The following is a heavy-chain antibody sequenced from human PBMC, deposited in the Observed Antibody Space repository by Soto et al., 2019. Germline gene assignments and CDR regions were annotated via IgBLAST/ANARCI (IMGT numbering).Heavy chain of an antibody. Sequence: EVQLVESGGVVVQPGGSLRLSCAASGFTFGDYTMHWVRQAPGKGLEWVSLISWDGGSTYYADSVKGRFTISRDNSKNSLYLQMNSLRTEDTALYYCAKDQYGRKWLVPPTPVLNWGQGTLVTVSS. CDR2: ISWDGGST. CDR3: AKDQYGRKWLVPPTPVLN. CDR1: GFTFGDYT. V-gene: IGHV3-43*01. J-gene: IGHJ4*02. D-gene: IGHD6-19*01.